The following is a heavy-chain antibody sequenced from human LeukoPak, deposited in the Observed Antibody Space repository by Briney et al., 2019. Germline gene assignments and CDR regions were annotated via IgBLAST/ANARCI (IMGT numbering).Heavy chain of an antibody. CDR2: IYYSGRT. Sequence: SQTLSLTCTVSGGSISSYYWSWIRQPPGKGLEWIGYIYYSGRTNYNPSLKSRVTISVDTSKNQFSLKLNSVTAADTAVYYCARDKYSSSSMDVWGKGSTVTVSS. J-gene: IGHJ6*03. V-gene: IGHV4-59*01. D-gene: IGHD6-6*01. CDR3: ARDKYSSSSMDV. CDR1: GGSISSYY.